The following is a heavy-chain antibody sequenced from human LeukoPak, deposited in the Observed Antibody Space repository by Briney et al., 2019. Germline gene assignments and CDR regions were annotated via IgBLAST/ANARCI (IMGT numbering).Heavy chain of an antibody. CDR3: ARNRAAAGDWLDP. CDR1: GFTFSAYG. V-gene: IGHV3-30*02. Sequence: GGSLRLSCAASGFTFSAYGVHWVRQAPGKGLEWLAFIRYDGRIKNYTDSVKGRFAISRDNSKNTLYLQMNSLTTEDTSLYYCARNRAAAGDWLDPWGQGTLVIVSS. D-gene: IGHD6-13*01. J-gene: IGHJ5*02. CDR2: IRYDGRIK.